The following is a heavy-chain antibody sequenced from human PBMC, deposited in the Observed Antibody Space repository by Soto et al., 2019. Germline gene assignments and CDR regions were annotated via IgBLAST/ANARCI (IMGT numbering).Heavy chain of an antibody. J-gene: IGHJ4*02. CDR1: GYTFTDYY. CDR2: INPNSGGT. V-gene: IGHV1-2*02. D-gene: IGHD3-22*01. CDR3: ARVFMAYYYDSSGYPFDY. Sequence: QVQLVQSGAEVKKPGASVKVSCKASGYTFTDYYMHWVRQAPGQGLEWMGWINPNSGGTNYAQKFQGRVTMTRDTSISTAYMELSRLRSDDTAVYYCARVFMAYYYDSSGYPFDYWGQGTLVTVSS.